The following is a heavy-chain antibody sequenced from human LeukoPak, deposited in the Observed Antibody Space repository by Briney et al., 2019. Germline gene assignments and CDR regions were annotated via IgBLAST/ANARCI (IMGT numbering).Heavy chain of an antibody. CDR3: ARALNFDY. CDR1: GGSIRSYY. Sequence: PSETLSLTCTVSGGSIRSYYWSWIRQPPGKGLEWIGYIYSSGSTNYNLSLRSRVTISVDTSKNQFSLKLRSVTAADTAVYYCARALNFDYWGQGTLVTVSS. J-gene: IGHJ4*02. CDR2: IYSSGST. V-gene: IGHV4-59*01.